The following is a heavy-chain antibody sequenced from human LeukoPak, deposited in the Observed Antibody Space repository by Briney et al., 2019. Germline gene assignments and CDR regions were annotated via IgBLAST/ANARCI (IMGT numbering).Heavy chain of an antibody. D-gene: IGHD4-17*01. CDR3: ARGRGDDYGDYVDY. V-gene: IGHV3-48*01. J-gene: IGHJ4*02. CDR2: ISSSSSTI. Sequence: PGGSLRLSCAASGLTFNNYSMNWVRQAPGKGLEWVSYISSSSSTIYYADSVKGRFTISRDNAKNSLYLQMNSLRAEDTAVYYCARGRGDDYGDYVDYWGQGTLVTVSS. CDR1: GLTFNNYS.